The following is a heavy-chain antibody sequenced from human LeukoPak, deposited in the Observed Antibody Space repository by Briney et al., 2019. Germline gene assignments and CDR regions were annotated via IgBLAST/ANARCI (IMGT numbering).Heavy chain of an antibody. CDR1: GFIFSTYG. CDR2: IGTAGDT. V-gene: IGHV3-13*01. CDR3: AKDQGAGFGELSRHFDY. D-gene: IGHD3-10*01. Sequence: GGSLRLSCAASGFIFSTYGFHWVRQATGKGLEWVSGIGTAGDTYYPGSVKGRFTISRENAKNSLYLQMNSLRAEDTALYYCAKDQGAGFGELSRHFDYWGQGTLVTVSS. J-gene: IGHJ4*02.